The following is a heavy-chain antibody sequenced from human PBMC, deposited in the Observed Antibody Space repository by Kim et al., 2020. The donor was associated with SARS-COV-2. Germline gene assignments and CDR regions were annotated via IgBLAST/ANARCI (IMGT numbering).Heavy chain of an antibody. D-gene: IGHD6-19*01. J-gene: IGHJ6*03. CDR2: INHSGST. CDR3: ARGTRQWLVRGPYYYYMDV. CDR1: GGSFSGYY. V-gene: IGHV4-34*01. Sequence: SETLSRTCAVYGGSFSGYYWSWIRQPPGKGLEWIGEINHSGSTNYNPSLKSRVTISVDTSKNQFSLKLSSVTAADTAVYYCARGTRQWLVRGPYYYYMDVRGTGITFTVSS.